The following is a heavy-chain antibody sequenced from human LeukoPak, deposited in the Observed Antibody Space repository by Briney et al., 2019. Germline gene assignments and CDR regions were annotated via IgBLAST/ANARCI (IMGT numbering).Heavy chain of an antibody. CDR2: INPNSGGT. Sequence: ASVKVSCKASGYTFIGYYMHWVRQAPGQGLEWMGWINPNSGGTNYAQKFQGRVTMTRDTSISTAYMELSRLRSDDTAVYYCAREGSIGAVPGAMRLGWFDPWGQGTLVTVSS. V-gene: IGHV1-2*02. CDR3: AREGSIGAVPGAMRLGWFDP. D-gene: IGHD2-2*01. CDR1: GYTFIGYY. J-gene: IGHJ5*02.